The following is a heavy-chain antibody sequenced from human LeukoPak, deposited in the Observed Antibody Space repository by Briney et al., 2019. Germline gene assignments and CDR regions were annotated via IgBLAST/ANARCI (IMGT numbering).Heavy chain of an antibody. Sequence: PSETLSLTCTVSGGSISSGSYYWSWIRQPAGKGLEWIGRIYTSGSTNYNPSLKSRVTISVDTSKNQFSLKLSSVTAADTAVYYCARDGRGGYSGYDPDWFDPWGQGTLVTVSS. CDR1: GGSISSGSYY. V-gene: IGHV4-61*02. CDR2: IYTSGST. CDR3: ARDGRGGYSGYDPDWFDP. J-gene: IGHJ5*02. D-gene: IGHD5-12*01.